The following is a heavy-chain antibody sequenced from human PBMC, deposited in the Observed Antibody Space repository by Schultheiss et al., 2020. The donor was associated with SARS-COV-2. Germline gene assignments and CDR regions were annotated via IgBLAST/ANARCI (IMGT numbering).Heavy chain of an antibody. CDR2: FYYSGST. CDR1: GGSISSSSYY. Sequence: SETLSLTCTVSGGSISSSSYYWGWIRQPPGKGLEWIGSFYYSGSTDYNPSLKSRVTISGDTSKNQLSLKLSSVTAADTAVYYCARGWATGTTGWFDPWGQGTLVTVSS. J-gene: IGHJ5*02. V-gene: IGHV4-39*07. D-gene: IGHD1-7*01. CDR3: ARGWATGTTGWFDP.